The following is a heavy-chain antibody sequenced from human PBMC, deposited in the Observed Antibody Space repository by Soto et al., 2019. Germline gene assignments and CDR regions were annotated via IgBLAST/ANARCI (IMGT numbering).Heavy chain of an antibody. CDR3: VTELSGAFHI. D-gene: IGHD3-16*02. V-gene: IGHV3-15*07. CDR1: GFSFTNAW. CDR2: IKSKANGGTT. Sequence: EVQLVESGGGLVKPGGSLRLSCAASGFSFTNAWMNWVRQAPGKGLEWVGLIKSKANGGTTDYAAPVKGRFTISRDDSKTALFLLMNSLKTEDTAIYYCVTELSGAFHIWGQGTMVTVSS. J-gene: IGHJ3*02.